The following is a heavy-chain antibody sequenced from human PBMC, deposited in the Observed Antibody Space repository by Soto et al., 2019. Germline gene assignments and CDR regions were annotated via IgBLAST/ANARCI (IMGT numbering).Heavy chain of an antibody. CDR3: AREGSSWRRDY. Sequence: EVQLVESGGGLVKPGGSLRLSCAASGFTFSSYSMNWVRQAPGKGLEWVSSISSSSSYIYYADSVKGRFTISRDNAKNSLYLQMNSRRAEDTAVYYCAREGSSWRRDYWGQGTLVTVSS. CDR2: ISSSSSYI. V-gene: IGHV3-21*01. CDR1: GFTFSSYS. J-gene: IGHJ4*02. D-gene: IGHD6-13*01.